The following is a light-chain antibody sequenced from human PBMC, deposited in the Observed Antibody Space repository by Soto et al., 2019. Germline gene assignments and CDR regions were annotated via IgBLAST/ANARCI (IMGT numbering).Light chain of an antibody. CDR3: MQALQTRNT. Sequence: DIVMTQSPLSLPVTPGXPASIXCRSXQSLLHSNGYNYLDWYLQKPGQSPQLLIYLGSNRASGVPDRFSGSGSGTDFTLKISRVEAEDVGVYYCMQALQTRNTFGQGTKLEIK. J-gene: IGKJ2*01. V-gene: IGKV2-28*01. CDR2: LGS. CDR1: QSLLHSNGYNY.